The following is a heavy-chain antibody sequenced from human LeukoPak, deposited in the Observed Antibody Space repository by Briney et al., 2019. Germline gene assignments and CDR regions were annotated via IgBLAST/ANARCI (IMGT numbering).Heavy chain of an antibody. D-gene: IGHD2-2*01. J-gene: IGHJ6*03. CDR2: IRSKAYGGTT. Sequence: GGSLRLSCTASGFTFGDYAMSWVRQAPGKGLEWVGFIRSKAYGGTTEYAASVKGRFTISRDDSKSIAYLQMNSLKTEDTAVYYCTRVDVVVPAAIYYYYYYMDVWGKGTTVTISS. CDR3: TRVDVVVPAAIYYYYYYMDV. V-gene: IGHV3-49*04. CDR1: GFTFGDYA.